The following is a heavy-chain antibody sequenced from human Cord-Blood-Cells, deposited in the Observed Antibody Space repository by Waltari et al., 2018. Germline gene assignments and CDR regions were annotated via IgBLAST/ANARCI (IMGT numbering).Heavy chain of an antibody. J-gene: IGHJ4*02. CDR1: GGSISSYY. CDR3: ARVPVNILGAHFPYYFDY. V-gene: IGHV4-59*01. CDR2: IYYSGST. Sequence: QVQLQESGPGLVKPSETLSLTCTVSGGSISSYYWSWIRQPPGKGLEWLGYIYYSGSTNYNPSLKSRVTISVDTSKNQFSLKLSSVTAADTAVYYCARVPVNILGAHFPYYFDYWGQGTLVTVSS. D-gene: IGHD7-27*01.